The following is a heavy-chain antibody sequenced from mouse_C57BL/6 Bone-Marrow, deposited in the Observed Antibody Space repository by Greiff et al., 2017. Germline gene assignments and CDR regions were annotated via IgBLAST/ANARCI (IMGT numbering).Heavy chain of an antibody. CDR3: ARQSTMITTGAMDY. V-gene: IGHV5-2*01. CDR2: INSDGGST. D-gene: IGHD2-4*01. CDR1: EYEFPSHD. Sequence: EVQLVESGGGLVQPGESLKLSCESNEYEFPSHDMSWVRKTPEKRLELVAAINSDGGSTYYPDTMERRFIISRDNTKKTLYLQMISLRSEDTALYYCARQSTMITTGAMDYWGQGTSVTVSS. J-gene: IGHJ4*01.